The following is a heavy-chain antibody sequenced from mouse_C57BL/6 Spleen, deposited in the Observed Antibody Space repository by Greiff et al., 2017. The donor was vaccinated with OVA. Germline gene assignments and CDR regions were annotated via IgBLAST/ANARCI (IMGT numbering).Heavy chain of an antibody. CDR2: IYPGDGDT. Sequence: VQLQQSGAELVKPGASVKISCKASGYAFSSYWMNWVKQRPGKGLEWIGQIYPGDGDTNYNGKFKGKATLTADKSSSTAYMQLSSLTSEDAAVYFCARSDGYPSYAMDYWGQGTSVTVSS. V-gene: IGHV1-80*01. CDR1: GYAFSSYW. D-gene: IGHD2-3*01. J-gene: IGHJ4*01. CDR3: ARSDGYPSYAMDY.